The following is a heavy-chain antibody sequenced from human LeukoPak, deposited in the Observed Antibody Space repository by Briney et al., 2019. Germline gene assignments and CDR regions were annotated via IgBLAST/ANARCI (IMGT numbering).Heavy chain of an antibody. J-gene: IGHJ3*02. D-gene: IGHD1-26*01. CDR2: INRDGGAQ. Sequence: GGSLRLSCSASGFTFSTYWMSWVRQAPGKGLEWMANINRDGGAQNYVDSVKGRFTISRDNAKDSLFLQMNNLRAEDTALYYCARDGTPTYAFDIWGQGTMVTVSP. CDR1: GFTFSTYW. CDR3: ARDGTPTYAFDI. V-gene: IGHV3-7*01.